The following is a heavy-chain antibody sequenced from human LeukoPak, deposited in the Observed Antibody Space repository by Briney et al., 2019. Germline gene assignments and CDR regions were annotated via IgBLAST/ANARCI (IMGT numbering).Heavy chain of an antibody. J-gene: IGHJ4*02. Sequence: SQTLSLTRAISVDSVSSNSSASNSIRQSPSRCLEWLGRTYYRSKCYNNYALSVKTRITINPDTSKNQFPLQLNSVTPEDTAVYYCARTSGHIDYWGQGTLVTVSS. D-gene: IGHD6-19*01. V-gene: IGHV6-1*01. CDR3: ARTSGHIDY. CDR2: TYYRSKCYN. CDR1: VDSVSSNSSA.